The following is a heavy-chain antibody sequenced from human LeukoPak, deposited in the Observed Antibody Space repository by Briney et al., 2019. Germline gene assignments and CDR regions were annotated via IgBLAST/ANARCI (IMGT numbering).Heavy chain of an antibody. Sequence: PGGSLRLSCAASGFSFSNYAMTWVRQAPGKGLEWVSVISAGGGSTYYADSVKGRFTISRDNSKNTLYLQMNSLRAEDTAVYYCARVPGNWGQGTLVTVSS. J-gene: IGHJ4*02. CDR2: ISAGGGST. V-gene: IGHV3-23*01. CDR1: GFSFSNYA. CDR3: ARVPGN.